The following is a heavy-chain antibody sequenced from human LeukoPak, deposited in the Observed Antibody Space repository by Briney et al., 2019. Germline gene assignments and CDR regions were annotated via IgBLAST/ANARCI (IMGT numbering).Heavy chain of an antibody. CDR2: INPSGGSA. V-gene: IGHV1-46*01. J-gene: IGHJ4*02. CDR3: ARVFTPGRFDY. CDR1: GYSFTSYY. Sequence: ASVKVSCKASGYSFTSYYMHWVRQAPGQGLEWMGIINPSGGSASYPQKCQGRVTMTSETSTSTVYMEVSSLRPEDTAVYYCARVFTPGRFDYWGQGTLVTAPS.